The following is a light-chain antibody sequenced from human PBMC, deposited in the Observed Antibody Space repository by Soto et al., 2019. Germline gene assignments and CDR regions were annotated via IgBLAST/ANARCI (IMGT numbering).Light chain of an antibody. CDR1: SSDVGGYNY. V-gene: IGLV2-8*01. CDR2: EVS. Sequence: QSALTQPPSASGSPGQSVTISCTGTSSDVGGYNYVSWYQQHSGKAPKLMLYEVSKRPSGVPDRFSGSKSGNTASLTVSGLQAEDEAEYYCSSYAGSNNLRVFGGGTKVTVL. CDR3: SSYAGSNNLRV. J-gene: IGLJ3*02.